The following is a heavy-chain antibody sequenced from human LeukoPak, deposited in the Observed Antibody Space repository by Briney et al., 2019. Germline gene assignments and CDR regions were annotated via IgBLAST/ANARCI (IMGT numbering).Heavy chain of an antibody. J-gene: IGHJ4*02. Sequence: PGGSLRLSCVVSGFTFGSSWMSWVRQAPGKGLEWVTNIKPDGSEKYYVDSVKGRFTISGDNSRNSLYLDINNLRTEDTAIYYCAKDRDSNWYPYFEYWGQGTLITVSS. CDR1: GFTFGSSW. CDR3: AKDRDSNWYPYFEY. V-gene: IGHV3-7*03. D-gene: IGHD4-11*01. CDR2: IKPDGSEK.